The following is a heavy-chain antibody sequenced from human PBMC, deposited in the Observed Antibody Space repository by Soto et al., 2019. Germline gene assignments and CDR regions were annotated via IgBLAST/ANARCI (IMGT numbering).Heavy chain of an antibody. CDR2: IYYSGST. J-gene: IGHJ4*02. CDR3: SRSNPGGYCGGDCPDY. CDR1: GGSISSGGYY. V-gene: IGHV4-31*03. D-gene: IGHD2-21*02. Sequence: QVQLQESGPGLVKPSQTLSLTCTVSGGSISSGGYYWSWIRQHPGKGLEWIGYIYYSGSTYYNPSLQSRVTISVDTSKNQFSLKLSSVTAADTAVYYCSRSNPGGYCGGDCPDYWGQGTLVTVSS.